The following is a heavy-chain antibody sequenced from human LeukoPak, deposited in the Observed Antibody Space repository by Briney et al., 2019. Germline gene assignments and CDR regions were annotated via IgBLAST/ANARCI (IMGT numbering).Heavy chain of an antibody. Sequence: SETLSLTCTVSGGSISSYYWSWIRQPPGKGLEWIGYIYYSGSTNYNPSLKSRVTISVDTSKNQFSLKLSSVTAADTAVYYCARPGGDGYNQGDAFDIWGQGTMVTVSS. J-gene: IGHJ3*02. CDR3: ARPGGDGYNQGDAFDI. CDR1: GGSISSYY. CDR2: IYYSGST. V-gene: IGHV4-59*08. D-gene: IGHD5-24*01.